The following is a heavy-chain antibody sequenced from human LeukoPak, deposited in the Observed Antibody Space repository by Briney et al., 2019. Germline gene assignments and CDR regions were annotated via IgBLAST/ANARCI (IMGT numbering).Heavy chain of an antibody. J-gene: IGHJ4*02. CDR1: GFTFSSFE. D-gene: IGHD3-10*01. V-gene: IGHV3-21*01. CDR3: ARGITMVRGVIPYYFDY. CDR2: ISSSSSYI. Sequence: GGSLRLSCAASGFTFSSFEMNWVRQAPGKGLEWVSSISSSSSYIYYADSVKGRFTISRDNAKNSLYLQMNSLRAEDTAVYYCARGITMVRGVIPYYFDYWGQGTLVTVSS.